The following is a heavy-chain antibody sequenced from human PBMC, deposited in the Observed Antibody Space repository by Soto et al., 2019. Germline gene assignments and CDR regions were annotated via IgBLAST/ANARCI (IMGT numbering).Heavy chain of an antibody. D-gene: IGHD3-22*01. V-gene: IGHV1-69*01. Sequence: QVQLVQSGAEVKKPGSSVKVSCKASGGTFSSYAISWVRQAPGQGLEWMGGIIPIFGTANYAQKFQGRVTITADESTSTAYMELSSLGSEDTAVYYWATRGGGTYYYDSSGYYYEYYFDYWGQGTLVTVSS. CDR3: ATRGGGTYYYDSSGYYYEYYFDY. J-gene: IGHJ4*02. CDR2: IIPIFGTA. CDR1: GGTFSSYA.